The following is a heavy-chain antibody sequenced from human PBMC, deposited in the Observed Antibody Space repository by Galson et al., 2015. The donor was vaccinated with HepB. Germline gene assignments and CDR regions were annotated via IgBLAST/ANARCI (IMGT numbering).Heavy chain of an antibody. D-gene: IGHD2-2*01. J-gene: IGHJ4*02. Sequence: SVKVSCKASGGTFSSYAISWVRQAPGQGLEWMGGIIPIFGTANYAQKFQGRVTITADESTSTAYMELSSLRSEDTAVYYCAREAYCSSTSCYRGPAYYWGQGTLVTVSS. CDR2: IIPIFGTA. CDR1: GGTFSSYA. CDR3: AREAYCSSTSCYRGPAYY. V-gene: IGHV1-69*13.